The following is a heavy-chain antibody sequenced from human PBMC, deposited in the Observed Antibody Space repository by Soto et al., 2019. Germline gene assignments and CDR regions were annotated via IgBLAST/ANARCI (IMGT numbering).Heavy chain of an antibody. Sequence: QLQESGPGLVKSSETMSLTCTASGASISSRYWSWVRQPPGKGLEWIGHIYNGESTNYKPSLKRRITIPVDPSKNQFCLNPGSGSAADTALYYWAQTHGWAGFDFWGQGILVTVSS. CDR3: AQTHGWAGFDF. D-gene: IGHD6-19*01. CDR2: IYNGEST. V-gene: IGHV4-4*09. CDR1: GASISSRY. J-gene: IGHJ4*02.